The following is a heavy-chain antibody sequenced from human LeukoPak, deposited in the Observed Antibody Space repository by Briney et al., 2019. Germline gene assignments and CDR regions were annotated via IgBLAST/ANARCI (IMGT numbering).Heavy chain of an antibody. CDR1: GGSISSYY. V-gene: IGHV4-59*01. Sequence: SETLSLTCTVSGGSISSYYWSWIRQPPGKGLEWIGYIYYSGSTNYNPSLKSRVTISVDTSKNQFSLKLSSVTAADTAVYYCARVGGRYYYDSSGYYYGKSDAFDIWGQGTMVTVSS. CDR2: IYYSGST. D-gene: IGHD3-22*01. J-gene: IGHJ3*02. CDR3: ARVGGRYYYDSSGYYYGKSDAFDI.